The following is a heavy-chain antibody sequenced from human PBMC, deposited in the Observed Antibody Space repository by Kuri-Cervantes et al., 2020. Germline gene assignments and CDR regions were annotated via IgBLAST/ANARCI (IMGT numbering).Heavy chain of an antibody. CDR2: IVAGSGNT. CDR1: GFTLVNSA. CDR3: ARDLTEEAARPGDY. Sequence: SVKVSCKASGFTLVNSAVQWVRQARGQRLEWIGWIVAGSGNTNYAQKFQERVTITRDTSASTVYMELSSLRSEDTAVYYCARDLTEEAARPGDYWGQGTLVTVSS. V-gene: IGHV1-58*01. D-gene: IGHD6-6*01. J-gene: IGHJ4*02.